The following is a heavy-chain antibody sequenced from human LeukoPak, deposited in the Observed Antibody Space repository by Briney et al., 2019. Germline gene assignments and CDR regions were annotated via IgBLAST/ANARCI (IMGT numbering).Heavy chain of an antibody. Sequence: SETLSLTCAVYGGSFSGYYWSWIRQPPGKGLEWIGEINHSGSTNYNPSLKSRVTISVDTSKNQFSLKLSSVTAADTAVYYCARVPPASYDSSGYYYRHAFDIWGQGTMVTVSS. J-gene: IGHJ3*02. V-gene: IGHV4-34*01. CDR2: INHSGST. D-gene: IGHD3-22*01. CDR1: GGSFSGYY. CDR3: ARVPPASYDSSGYYYRHAFDI.